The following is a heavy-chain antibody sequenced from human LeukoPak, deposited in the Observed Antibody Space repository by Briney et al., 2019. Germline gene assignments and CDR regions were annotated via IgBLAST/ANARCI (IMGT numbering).Heavy chain of an antibody. Sequence: TSETLSLTCAVSGGSISSGYWWSWVRQPPGRGLGWIGEIYHTGNADYNPSLKGRVTMSVDTSKSQFSLRLSSVTAADTALYFCARAGSGAFSLGYWGQGTLVTVSS. CDR1: GGSISSGYW. V-gene: IGHV4-4*02. CDR3: ARAGSGAFSLGY. CDR2: IYHTGNA. D-gene: IGHD2-15*01. J-gene: IGHJ4*02.